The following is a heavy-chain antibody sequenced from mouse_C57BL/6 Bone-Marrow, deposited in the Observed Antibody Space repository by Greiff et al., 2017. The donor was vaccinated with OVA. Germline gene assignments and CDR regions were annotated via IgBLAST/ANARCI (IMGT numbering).Heavy chain of an antibody. CDR3: ARSAYYSNLYAMDY. J-gene: IGHJ4*01. Sequence: EVKLMESGEGLVKPGGSLKLSCAASGFTFSSYAMSWVRQTPEKRLEWVATISDGGSYTYYPDNVKGRFTISRDNAKNNLYLQMSHLKSEDTAMYYCARSAYYSNLYAMDYWGQGTSVTVSS. D-gene: IGHD2-5*01. V-gene: IGHV5-4*03. CDR1: GFTFSSYA. CDR2: ISDGGSYT.